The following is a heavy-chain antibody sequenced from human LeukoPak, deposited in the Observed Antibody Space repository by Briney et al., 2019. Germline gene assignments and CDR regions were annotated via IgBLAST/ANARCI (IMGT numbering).Heavy chain of an antibody. CDR2: ILYDGSNK. D-gene: IGHD3-10*01. CDR1: GFTFSSYG. J-gene: IGHJ5*01. V-gene: IGHV3-30*02. Sequence: GGSLRLSCAASGFTFSSYGMHWVRQAPGKGLEWVSFILYDGSNKYYADSVKGRFTISRDNSKNTLYLQMNSLRPEDTAVYYCARGRRSGGITMIRGVKDRGWFDFWGQGTLVTVSS. CDR3: ARGRRSGGITMIRGVKDRGWFDF.